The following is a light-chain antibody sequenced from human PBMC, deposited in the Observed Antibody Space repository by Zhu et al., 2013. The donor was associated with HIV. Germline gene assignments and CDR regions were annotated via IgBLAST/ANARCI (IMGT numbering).Light chain of an antibody. CDR2: DAS. J-gene: IGKJ1*01. Sequence: GDRVTITCRASQGISSALAWYQQKPGKAPKLLIYDASSLESGVPSRFSGSGSGTEFTFTISSLQPDDLATYYCQQYNSYPWTFGQGTKVEIK. CDR1: QGISSA. V-gene: IGKV1-13*02. CDR3: QQYNSYPWT.